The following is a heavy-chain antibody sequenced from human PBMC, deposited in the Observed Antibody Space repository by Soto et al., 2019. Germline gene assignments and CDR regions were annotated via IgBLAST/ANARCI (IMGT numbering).Heavy chain of an antibody. CDR3: ARIRVPAAIYYYYYGMDV. J-gene: IGHJ6*02. D-gene: IGHD2-2*01. CDR2: IYYSGST. Sequence: SETLSLTCTVSGGSISSSSYYWGWIRQPPGKGLEWIGSIYYSGSTYYNPSLKSRVTISVDTSKNQFSLKLSSVTAADTAVYYCARIRVPAAIYYYYYGMDVWGQGTTVTVSS. V-gene: IGHV4-39*01. CDR1: GGSISSSSYY.